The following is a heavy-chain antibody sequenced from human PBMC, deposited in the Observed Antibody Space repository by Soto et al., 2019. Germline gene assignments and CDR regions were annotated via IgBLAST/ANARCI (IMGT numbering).Heavy chain of an antibody. CDR1: GFTFSSYW. Sequence: PGGSLRLSCAASGFTFSSYWMHWVRQAPGKGLVWVSRINSDGSSTSYADSVKGRFTISRDNAKNTLYLQMNSLRAEDTAVYYCARYNVGPGTTRDAFDIWGQGTMVTVSS. CDR3: ARYNVGPGTTRDAFDI. V-gene: IGHV3-74*01. J-gene: IGHJ3*02. D-gene: IGHD1-1*01. CDR2: INSDGSST.